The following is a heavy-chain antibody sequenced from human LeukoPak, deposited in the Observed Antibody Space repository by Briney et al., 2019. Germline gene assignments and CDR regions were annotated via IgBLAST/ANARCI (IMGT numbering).Heavy chain of an antibody. D-gene: IGHD6-19*01. CDR3: AKKGSYSSGWYGGHYFDS. CDR2: ISGSGGST. CDR1: GFTFSSYA. V-gene: IGHV3-23*01. Sequence: GGSLRLSCAASGFTFSSYAMSWVRQAPGKGLEWVSAISGSGGSTYYADSVKGRFTISRDNSKNTLYLQMNSLRAEDTAVYYCAKKGSYSSGWYGGHYFDSWGQGTLVTVSS. J-gene: IGHJ4*01.